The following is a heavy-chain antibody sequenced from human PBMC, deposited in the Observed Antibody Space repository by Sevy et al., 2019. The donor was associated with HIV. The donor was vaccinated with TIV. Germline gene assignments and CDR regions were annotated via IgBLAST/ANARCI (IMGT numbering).Heavy chain of an antibody. Sequence: SETLSLTCSVSGGSISKIGNYWGWVRQPPGERLEWIGDIFHTGKTNYNPSLKSRVTISLDSSKNQFSLKLSSVTAADTAVYYCAKIYDYWGPGALVTVSS. V-gene: IGHV4-39*01. D-gene: IGHD3-3*01. J-gene: IGHJ4*02. CDR3: AKIYDY. CDR2: IFHTGKT. CDR1: GGSISKIGNY.